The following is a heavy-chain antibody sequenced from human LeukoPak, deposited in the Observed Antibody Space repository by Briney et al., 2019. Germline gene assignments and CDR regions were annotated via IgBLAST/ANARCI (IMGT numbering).Heavy chain of an antibody. CDR3: ARVDSYSNWFDP. V-gene: IGHV1-2*04. J-gene: IGHJ5*02. D-gene: IGHD1-26*01. Sequence: ASVTVSCKASGYTFTGYYTHWVRQAPGQGLEWMGWINPNSGGTNYAQKFQGWVTMTRDTSISTAYMELSRLRSDDTAVYYCARVDSYSNWFDPWGQGTLVTVSS. CDR1: GYTFTGYY. CDR2: INPNSGGT.